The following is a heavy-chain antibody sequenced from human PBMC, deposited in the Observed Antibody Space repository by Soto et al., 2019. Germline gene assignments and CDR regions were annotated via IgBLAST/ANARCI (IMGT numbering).Heavy chain of an antibody. CDR1: GGSVSSGSYY. D-gene: IGHD6-6*01. V-gene: IGHV4-61*01. CDR2: IYYSGST. CDR3: ARMRIAARQNPYSSDGMDV. J-gene: IGHJ6*02. Sequence: QMQLQESGPGLVKPSETLSLTCTVSGGSVSSGSYYWSWIRQPPGKGLACIGYIYYSGSTNYNPSRTSRVTTSVDTSENTFSLQLTSVTAADTAVYYCARMRIAARQNPYSSDGMDVWGQGTTVTVSS.